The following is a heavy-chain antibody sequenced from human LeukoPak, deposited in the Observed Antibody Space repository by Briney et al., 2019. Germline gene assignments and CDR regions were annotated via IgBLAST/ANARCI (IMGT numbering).Heavy chain of an antibody. CDR1: GFTFDDYA. Sequence: PGRSLRLSCAASGFTFDDYAMHWVRQAPGKGLEWVSGISWNSGSIGYADSVKGRFTISRDNAKNTLYLQMNSLRAEDTAVYYCARGPTMVRGYYNGMDVWGQGTTVTVSS. V-gene: IGHV3-9*01. CDR2: ISWNSGSI. J-gene: IGHJ6*02. CDR3: ARGPTMVRGYYNGMDV. D-gene: IGHD3-10*01.